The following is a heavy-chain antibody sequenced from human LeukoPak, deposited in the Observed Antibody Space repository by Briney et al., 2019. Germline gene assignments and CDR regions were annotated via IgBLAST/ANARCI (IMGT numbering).Heavy chain of an antibody. Sequence: ASVKVSCKASGYTFTDYYMHWVRQAPGQGLEWMGWINPKSGDTRYAQKFQGRVTMTRDTSITTAYMDLSGLRSDDTAVYFCAREWDYYAFWGQGTLVTVSS. J-gene: IGHJ4*02. CDR1: GYTFTDYY. V-gene: IGHV1-2*02. CDR2: INPKSGDT. CDR3: AREWDYYAF.